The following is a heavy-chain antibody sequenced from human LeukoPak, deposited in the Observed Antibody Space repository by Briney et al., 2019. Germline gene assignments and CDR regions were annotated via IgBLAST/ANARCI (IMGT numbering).Heavy chain of an antibody. D-gene: IGHD5-18*01. V-gene: IGHV4-34*01. CDR2: INHSGST. CDR3: ARGSTARRHWFVP. CDR1: GGSFSGYY. J-gene: IGHJ5*02. Sequence: SETLSLTCAVYGGSFSGYYWSWIRQPPGKGLEWIGEINHSGSTNYNPSLKSRVTISVDTSKNQFSLKLSSVTAADTAVYYCARGSTARRHWFVPWGQGTLVTVSS.